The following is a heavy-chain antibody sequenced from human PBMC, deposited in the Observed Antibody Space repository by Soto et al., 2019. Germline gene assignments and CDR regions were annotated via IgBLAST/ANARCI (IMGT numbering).Heavy chain of an antibody. D-gene: IGHD1-26*01. CDR3: ARASSGSLDY. CDR1: GYTFTSYA. CDR2: INAGNGNR. Sequence: ASVKVSCKASGYTFTSYAMHWVRQAPGQRLEWMGWINAGNGNRKYSQKFQGRVTITRDTSASIAYMELSSLRSEDTAVYYCARASSGSLDYWGQGTLVTVSS. J-gene: IGHJ4*02. V-gene: IGHV1-3*01.